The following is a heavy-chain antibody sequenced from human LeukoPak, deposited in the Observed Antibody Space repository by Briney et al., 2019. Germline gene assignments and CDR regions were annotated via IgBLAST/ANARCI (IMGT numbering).Heavy chain of an antibody. CDR2: INAGNGNT. J-gene: IGHJ5*02. CDR3: AREGSPVLLWFGGRGANWFDP. V-gene: IGHV1-3*01. D-gene: IGHD3-10*01. CDR1: GYTFTSYA. Sequence: ASVKVSCKASGYTFTSYAMHWVRQAPGQRLEWMGWINAGNGNTKYSQKFQGRVTITRDTSASTAYMELSSLRSEDTAVYYCAREGSPVLLWFGGRGANWFDPWGQGTLVTVSS.